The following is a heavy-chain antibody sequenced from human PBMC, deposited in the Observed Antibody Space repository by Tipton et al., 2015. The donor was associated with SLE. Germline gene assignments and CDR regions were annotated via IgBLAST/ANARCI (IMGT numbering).Heavy chain of an antibody. CDR1: GGSISSYY. CDR2: IYYSGST. D-gene: IGHD3-10*01. J-gene: IGHJ4*02. V-gene: IGHV4-59*01. CDR3: ARDCGGPFDY. Sequence: TLSLTCTVSGGSISSYYWNWIRQPPGKGLEWIGYIYYSGSTNYKPSLKSRVTISVDTSKNQFSLKLSSVTAADTAIYYCARDCGGPFDYWGQGTLVTVSS.